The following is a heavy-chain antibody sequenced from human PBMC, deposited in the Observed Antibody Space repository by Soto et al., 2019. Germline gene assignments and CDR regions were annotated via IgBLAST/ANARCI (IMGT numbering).Heavy chain of an antibody. CDR3: ARGGIYGNNY. D-gene: IGHD3-10*01. J-gene: IGHJ4*02. Sequence: SETLSLTCAVYGGSFSGYYWSWIRQPPGKGLEWIGESNHRGRTNYNPSLRSRVTISVDTSKNQFSLKVSSVTAADTAVYYCARGGIYGNNYWGQVNLVTVSS. V-gene: IGHV4-34*01. CDR2: SNHRGRT. CDR1: GGSFSGYY.